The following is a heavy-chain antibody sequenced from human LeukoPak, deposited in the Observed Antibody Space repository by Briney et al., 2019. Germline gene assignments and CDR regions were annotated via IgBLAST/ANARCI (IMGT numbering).Heavy chain of an antibody. CDR3: ARGTYSSSYYYYYYMDV. D-gene: IGHD6-6*01. CDR1: GGSFSGYY. J-gene: IGHJ6*03. CDR2: INHSGST. Sequence: SETLSLTCAVYGGSFSGYYWSWIRQPPGKGLEWIGEINHSGSTNYNPSLKSRVTISVDTSMNQFSLKLSSVTAADTAVYYCARGTYSSSYYYYYYMDVWGKGTTVTVSS. V-gene: IGHV4-34*01.